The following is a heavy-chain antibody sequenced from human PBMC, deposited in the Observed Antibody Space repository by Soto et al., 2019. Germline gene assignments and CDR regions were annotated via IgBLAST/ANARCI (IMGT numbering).Heavy chain of an antibody. V-gene: IGHV3-9*01. CDR1: GFTFDDYA. J-gene: IGHJ6*02. CDR3: ATHMVRGYYDYGMDV. Sequence: EVQLVESGGGLVQPGRSLRLSCAASGFTFDDYAMQWVRQAPGKGLEWASGISWNSGSIGYADSVKGRFTISRDNAKNSLYLQMNSLRSEDTALYYCATHMVRGYYDYGMDVWGQGTTVTVSS. CDR2: ISWNSGSI.